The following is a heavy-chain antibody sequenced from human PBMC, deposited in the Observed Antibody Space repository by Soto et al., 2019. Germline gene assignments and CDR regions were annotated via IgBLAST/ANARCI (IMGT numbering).Heavy chain of an antibody. Sequence: GGSLRLSCAASGFTFSSYSMNWVRQAPGKGLEWVSYISSSSSTIYYADSVKGRFTISRDNAKNSLYLQMNSLRAEDTAVYYCARGYYDSSGYSPPTPYFHHWGQGTLVTVSS. CDR2: ISSSSSTI. CDR1: GFTFSSYS. V-gene: IGHV3-48*01. J-gene: IGHJ1*01. CDR3: ARGYYDSSGYSPPTPYFHH. D-gene: IGHD3-22*01.